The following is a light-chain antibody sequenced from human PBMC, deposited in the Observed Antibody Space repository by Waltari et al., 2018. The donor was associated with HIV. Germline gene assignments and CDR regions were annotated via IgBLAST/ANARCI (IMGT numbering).Light chain of an antibody. CDR1: YYNIGSGSN. Sequence: QSVLTQPPSVSGAPGQRVTISCTGTYYNIGSGSNVTWYQHLPATAPKVLIYSNDNRPSVVPDRFSGSRSGTSASLAITGLQAEDEAHYYCQSYDNSLGGSKVFGGGTKLTVL. CDR3: QSYDNSLGGSKV. V-gene: IGLV1-40*01. J-gene: IGLJ2*01. CDR2: SND.